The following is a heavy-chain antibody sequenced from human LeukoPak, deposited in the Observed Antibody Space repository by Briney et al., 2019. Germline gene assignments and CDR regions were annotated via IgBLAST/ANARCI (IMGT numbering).Heavy chain of an antibody. J-gene: IGHJ3*02. CDR3: ARAGPTRRRTGAFDI. CDR1: GGSISSSSYY. V-gene: IGHV4-39*07. CDR2: IYYSGST. D-gene: IGHD1-14*01. Sequence: SETLSLTCTVSGGSISSSSYYWGWIRQPPGKGLEWIGSIYYSGSTYYNPSLKSRVTISVDTSKNQFSLKLSSVTAADTAVYYCARAGPTRRRTGAFDIWGQGTMVTVSS.